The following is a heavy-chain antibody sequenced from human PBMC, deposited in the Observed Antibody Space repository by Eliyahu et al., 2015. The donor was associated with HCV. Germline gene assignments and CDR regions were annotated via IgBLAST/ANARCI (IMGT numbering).Heavy chain of an antibody. J-gene: IGHJ6*02. CDR1: GFTFTSSA. CDR2: IVVGSGNT. Sequence: QMQLVQSGPEVKKPGTSVKVSCKASGFTFTSSAMQWVRQARGQRLEWIGWIVVGSGNTNYAQKFQERVTITRDMSTSTAYMELSSLRSEDTAVYYCAASLWFGELLSSNGMDVWGQGTTVTVSS. CDR3: AASLWFGELLSSNGMDV. D-gene: IGHD3-10*01. V-gene: IGHV1-58*02.